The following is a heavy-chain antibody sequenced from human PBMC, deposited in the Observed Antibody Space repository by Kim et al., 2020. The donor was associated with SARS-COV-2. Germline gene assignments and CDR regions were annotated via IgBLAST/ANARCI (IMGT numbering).Heavy chain of an antibody. J-gene: IGHJ4*02. CDR3: ASDILTGYYNGPTVQNY. CDR1: GYTFTSYA. D-gene: IGHD3-9*01. CDR2: INTNTGNP. V-gene: IGHV7-4-1*02. Sequence: ASVKVSCKASGYTFTSYAMNWVRQAPGQGLEWMGWINTNTGNPTYAQGFTGRLVFSLDTSVSTAYLQISSLKAEDTAVYYCASDILTGYYNGPTVQNYWGQGTLVTVSS.